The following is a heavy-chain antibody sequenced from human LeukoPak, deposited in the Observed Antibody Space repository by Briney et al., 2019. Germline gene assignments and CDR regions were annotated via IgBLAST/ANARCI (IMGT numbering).Heavy chain of an antibody. CDR2: IYNNDRT. CDR1: GFTVSTNY. D-gene: IGHD5-24*01. Sequence: GGSLRLSCVASGFTVSTNYMTWVRQSPGKGLEWVSVIYNNDRTYYADSVKGRFTISRDSSKNTLYLQMNSLRAEDWAVYYYASRQMDYFDHWGQGTLVTVRS. CDR3: ASRQMDYFDH. V-gene: IGHV3-53*01. J-gene: IGHJ4*02.